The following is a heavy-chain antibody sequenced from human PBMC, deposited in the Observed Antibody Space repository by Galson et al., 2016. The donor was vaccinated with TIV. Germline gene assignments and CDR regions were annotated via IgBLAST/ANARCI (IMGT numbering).Heavy chain of an antibody. CDR2: IIPMFGTA. Sequence: SVKVSCKASGGTFSSYVIKWVRRAPGQGLEWMGEIIPMFGTAHYAQKFQGRVTITADESTSTAYMELSSLRSEDTAVYYRAKKRNTAFDTHYSYYGLDVWGQGTTVIVSS. J-gene: IGHJ6*02. D-gene: IGHD5-18*01. V-gene: IGHV1-69*13. CDR3: AKKRNTAFDTHYSYYGLDV. CDR1: GGTFSSYV.